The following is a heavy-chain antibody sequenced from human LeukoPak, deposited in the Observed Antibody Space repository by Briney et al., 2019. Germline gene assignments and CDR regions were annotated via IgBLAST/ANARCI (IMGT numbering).Heavy chain of an antibody. J-gene: IGHJ4*02. Sequence: PGGSLRLSCVASGFTFSDAWMSWVRQAPGKGLEWVSAISGSGGSTYYADSVKGRFTISRDNSKNTLYLQMNSLRAEDTAVYYCAKTGIDCSGGSCYSGMKFDYWGQGTLVTVSS. CDR3: AKTGIDCSGGSCYSGMKFDY. CDR1: GFTFSDAW. D-gene: IGHD2-15*01. CDR2: ISGSGGST. V-gene: IGHV3-23*01.